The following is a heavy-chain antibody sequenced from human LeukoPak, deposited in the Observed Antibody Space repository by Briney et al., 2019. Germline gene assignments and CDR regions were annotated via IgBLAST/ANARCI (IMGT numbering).Heavy chain of an antibody. D-gene: IGHD6-13*01. Sequence: PGGSLRLSCGASGVTFTNYWMHWVRQAPGKGPVWVSRINIDGSRTAYADSVKGRFTISRDSAKNTVFLQMDSLGVEDTAVYYCAIAAAGPIHYFSYWGQGTLVTVSS. CDR3: AIAAAGPIHYFSY. CDR2: INIDGSRT. V-gene: IGHV3-74*01. CDR1: GVTFTNYW. J-gene: IGHJ4*02.